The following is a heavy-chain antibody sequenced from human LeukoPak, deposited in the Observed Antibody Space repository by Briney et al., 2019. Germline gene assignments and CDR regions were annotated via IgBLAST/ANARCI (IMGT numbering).Heavy chain of an antibody. CDR2: IRKDGSKK. CDR1: GFTFSSYA. CDR3: ATDRIGYQLSDY. J-gene: IGHJ4*02. V-gene: IGHV3-30*04. D-gene: IGHD2-2*01. Sequence: GGSLRLSCAASGFTFSSYAMHWVRQAPGKGLEWVAIIRKDGSKKDYADSGRGRFTISRDNSKNTLYLQMNSLRAEDTAVYYCATDRIGYQLSDYWGQGTLVTVSS.